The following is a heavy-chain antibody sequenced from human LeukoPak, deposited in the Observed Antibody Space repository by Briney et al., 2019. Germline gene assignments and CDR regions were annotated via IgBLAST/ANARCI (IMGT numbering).Heavy chain of an antibody. J-gene: IGHJ4*02. CDR2: INWNGGST. V-gene: IGHV3-20*04. CDR1: GFTFNTYG. Sequence: GGSLRLSCAASGFTFNTYGMSWVRQAPGKGLEWVSGINWNGGSTGYADSVKGRFTISRDNAKNSLYLQMNSLRAEDTALYYCARAYGGNSFDYWGQGTLVTVSS. D-gene: IGHD4-23*01. CDR3: ARAYGGNSFDY.